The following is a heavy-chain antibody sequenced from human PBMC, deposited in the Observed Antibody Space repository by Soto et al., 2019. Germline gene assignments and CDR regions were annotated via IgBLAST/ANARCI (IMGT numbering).Heavy chain of an antibody. CDR3: ARFYYDSSGYLPSPYYYYYGMDV. V-gene: IGHV3-7*04. D-gene: IGHD3-22*01. Sequence: GGSLRLSCAASGFTFSNAWMSWVRQAPGKGLEWVANIKQDGSEKYYVDSVKGRFTISRDNAKNSLYLQMNSLRAEDTAVYYCARFYYDSSGYLPSPYYYYYGMDVWGQGTTVTVSS. J-gene: IGHJ6*02. CDR1: GFTFSNAW. CDR2: IKQDGSEK.